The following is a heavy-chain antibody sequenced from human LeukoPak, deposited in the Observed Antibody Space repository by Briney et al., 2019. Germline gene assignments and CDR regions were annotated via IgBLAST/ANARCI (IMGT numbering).Heavy chain of an antibody. CDR1: GYTFTSYY. D-gene: IGHD3-10*01. Sequence: ASVKVSCKASGYTFTSYYMHWVRQAPGQGLEWMGIINPSSGSTSYAQKFQGRVTMTRDTSTSTVYMELSSLRSEDTAVYYCARDMGYYGSGSYQSLDYFDYWGQGTLVTVSS. V-gene: IGHV1-46*01. CDR2: INPSSGST. CDR3: ARDMGYYGSGSYQSLDYFDY. J-gene: IGHJ4*02.